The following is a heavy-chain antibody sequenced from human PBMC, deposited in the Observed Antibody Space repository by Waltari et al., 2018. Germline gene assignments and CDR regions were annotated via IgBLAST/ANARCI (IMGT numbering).Heavy chain of an antibody. J-gene: IGHJ3*02. D-gene: IGHD3-3*01. CDR2: IIPILGIA. Sequence: QVQLVQSGAEVKKPGSSVKVSCKASGGTFSSYTISWVRQAPGQGLEWMGRIIPILGIANYSQKFHGRVTITADKSTSTAYMELSSLRSEDTAVYYCSKDIRRTIFGVVDAFDIWGQGTMVTVSS. CDR1: GGTFSSYT. V-gene: IGHV1-69*08. CDR3: SKDIRRTIFGVVDAFDI.